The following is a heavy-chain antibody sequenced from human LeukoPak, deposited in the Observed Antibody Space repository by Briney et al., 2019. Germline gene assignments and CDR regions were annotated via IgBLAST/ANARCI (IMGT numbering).Heavy chain of an antibody. D-gene: IGHD1-1*01. J-gene: IGHJ4*02. CDR1: GFTFSGYY. CDR3: ARESRDTAWSLDL. Sequence: ASVKVSCKASGFTFSGYYMHWVRQAPGQGFEWMGWINPNSGGTNFAQKFQGRVTMTRDTSINTVYMELSSLGSDNTAVYYCARESRDTAWSLDLWGQGTLVTVSS. V-gene: IGHV1-2*02. CDR2: INPNSGGT.